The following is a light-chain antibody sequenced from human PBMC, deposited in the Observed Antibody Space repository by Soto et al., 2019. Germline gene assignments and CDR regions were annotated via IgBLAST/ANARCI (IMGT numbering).Light chain of an antibody. CDR2: GNS. V-gene: IGLV1-40*01. CDR3: QSYDSSLSGWV. CDR1: SSNIGAGYD. Sequence: QSVLTQPPSVSGAPGQRVTISCTGSSSNIGAGYDVHWYQQLPGTAPKLLIYGNSNRLSGVPDRFSGSKSGTSASLAMTGLQAEDEADYYCQSYDSSLSGWVFGGGTKLTVL. J-gene: IGLJ3*02.